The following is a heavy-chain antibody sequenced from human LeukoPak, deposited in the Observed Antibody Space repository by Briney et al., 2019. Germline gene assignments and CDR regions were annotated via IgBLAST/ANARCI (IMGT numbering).Heavy chain of an antibody. CDR3: GRRTYYDTLTGYTYWYFDL. V-gene: IGHV4-59*01. J-gene: IGHJ2*01. Sequence: PSETLSLTCTVSGGSISSYYWSWIRQPPGKRLEWIGYTSYSGSTDYNPSLKSRVPMSVDTSKNQFSLKLSSVTAADTVVYYCGRRTYYDTLTGYTYWYFDLWGRGTLVTVSS. CDR2: TSYSGST. D-gene: IGHD3-9*01. CDR1: GGSISSYY.